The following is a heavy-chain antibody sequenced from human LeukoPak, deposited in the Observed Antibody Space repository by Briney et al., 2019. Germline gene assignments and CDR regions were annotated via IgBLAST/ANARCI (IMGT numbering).Heavy chain of an antibody. D-gene: IGHD3-22*01. CDR2: IYYSGST. V-gene: IGHV4-59*12. CDR1: GGSIGTYY. Sequence: PSETLSLTCSVSGGSIGTYYWSWIRQPPGKGLEWIGYIYYSGSTKYNPSLKSRVTISIDTSKNQFSLKLSSVTPADTAMYYCARGIYSSGYYYYFDSWGQGTLVTVSS. J-gene: IGHJ4*02. CDR3: ARGIYSSGYYYYFDS.